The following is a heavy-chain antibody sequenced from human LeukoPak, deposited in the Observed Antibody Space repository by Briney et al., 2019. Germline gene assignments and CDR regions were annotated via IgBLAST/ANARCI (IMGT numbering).Heavy chain of an antibody. V-gene: IGHV3-33*01. CDR1: GFTFSSYG. CDR3: ASYAHPIRALIN. J-gene: IGHJ4*02. Sequence: GGSLRLSCAASGFTFSSYGMRWVRQAPGKGLEWVAVIWYDGSNKYYADSVKGRFTISRDNSKNTLYLQMNSLRAEDTAVYYCASYAHPIRALINWGQGTLVTVSS. D-gene: IGHD2-2*01. CDR2: IWYDGSNK.